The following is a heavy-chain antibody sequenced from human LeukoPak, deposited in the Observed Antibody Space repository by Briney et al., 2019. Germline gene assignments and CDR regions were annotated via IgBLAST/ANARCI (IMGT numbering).Heavy chain of an antibody. Sequence: PSETLSLTCTVSGGSVSSGSYYWSWIRQPPGKGLEWIGYIYYSGSTNYNPSLKSRVTISVDTSKNQFSLKLSSVTAADTAVYYCARDLFGYSSCWYGFDPWGQGTLVTVSS. V-gene: IGHV4-61*01. J-gene: IGHJ5*02. CDR2: IYYSGST. CDR1: GGSVSSGSYY. D-gene: IGHD6-19*01. CDR3: ARDLFGYSSCWYGFDP.